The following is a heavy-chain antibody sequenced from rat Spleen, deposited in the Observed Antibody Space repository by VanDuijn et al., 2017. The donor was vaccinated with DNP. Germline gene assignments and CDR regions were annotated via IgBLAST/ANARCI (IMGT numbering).Heavy chain of an antibody. D-gene: IGHD5-1*01. CDR2: INSAGST. CDR3: AVQLGVFDY. Sequence: EVQLQESGPGLVKPSQSLSLTCSVTGYSITSNFRWSWIRKFPGNTLEWMGYINSAGSTDYNPSLKSRISITRDTSKKQFFLQMNSVITEDTATYYCAVQLGVFDYWGQGVMVTVSS. V-gene: IGHV3-3*01. CDR1: GYSITSNFR. J-gene: IGHJ2*01.